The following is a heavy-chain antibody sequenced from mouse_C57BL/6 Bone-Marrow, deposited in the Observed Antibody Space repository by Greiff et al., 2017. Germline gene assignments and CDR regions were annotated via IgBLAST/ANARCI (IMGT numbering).Heavy chain of an antibody. J-gene: IGHJ2*01. D-gene: IGHD1-1*01. V-gene: IGHV1-50*01. Sequence: VQLQQPGAELVKPGASVKLSCKASGYTFTSYWMQWVKQRPGQGLEWIGEIDPSDSYTNYNQKFKGKATLTVDTSSSTAYMQLSSLTSEDSAVYYCARGHYGSSGYWGQGTTLTVSS. CDR2: IDPSDSYT. CDR1: GYTFTSYW. CDR3: ARGHYGSSGY.